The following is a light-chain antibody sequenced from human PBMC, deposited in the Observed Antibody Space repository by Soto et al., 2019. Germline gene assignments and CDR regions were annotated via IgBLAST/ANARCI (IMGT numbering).Light chain of an antibody. CDR3: QQRSNWPPIT. J-gene: IGKJ5*01. CDR2: DAS. V-gene: IGKV3-11*01. Sequence: VMTQSPTTLSVSPGERATLSCRASQSVSNFLAWYQQNPGQPPRLLIYDASNRATGIPARFSGSGSGTDFTLTISSLEPEDFAVYYCQQRSNWPPITFGQGTRLEIK. CDR1: QSVSNF.